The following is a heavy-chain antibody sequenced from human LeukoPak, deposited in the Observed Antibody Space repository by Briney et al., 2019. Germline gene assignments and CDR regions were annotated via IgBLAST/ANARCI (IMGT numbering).Heavy chain of an antibody. CDR2: IKSKTGGGTT. D-gene: IGHD2-15*01. CDR3: TTDFGGGY. Sequence: GGSLRLSCAASGFTFSNAWMSWVRQAPGKGLEWVGRIKSKTGGGTTDYAAPVKGRFTISRDDSKNTLYLQMSSLKTEDTAVYYCTTDFGGGYWGQGTLVTVSS. CDR1: GFTFSNAW. V-gene: IGHV3-15*01. J-gene: IGHJ4*02.